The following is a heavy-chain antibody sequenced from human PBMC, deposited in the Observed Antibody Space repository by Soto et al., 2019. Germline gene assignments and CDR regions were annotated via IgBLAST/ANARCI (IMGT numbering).Heavy chain of an antibody. Sequence: EQLVESGGGQVTPGGSLRLSCVASGLSLSDYYMSWIRQAPGRGLEWVSSISDSGSYATYADSVRGRFTISRDNAKNTLYLQMNSLRSEDTAVYYCATFHSGSGNGFWGQGTLVTVSS. CDR2: ISDSGSYA. CDR1: GLSLSDYY. CDR3: ATFHSGSGNGF. V-gene: IGHV3-11*06. D-gene: IGHD3-10*01. J-gene: IGHJ4*02.